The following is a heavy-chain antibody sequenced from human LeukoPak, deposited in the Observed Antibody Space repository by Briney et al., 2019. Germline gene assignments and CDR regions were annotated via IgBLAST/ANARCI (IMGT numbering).Heavy chain of an antibody. Sequence: GSLRLSCAASGFPFSSYSMNWVRPAPGKGLEWVSSISSSSSYIYYADSVKGRFTISRDNAKNSLYLQMNSLGAEDTAVYYCARAAVAGPAKDYWGQGTLVTVSS. J-gene: IGHJ4*02. V-gene: IGHV3-21*01. CDR3: ARAAVAGPAKDY. CDR2: ISSSSSYI. CDR1: GFPFSSYS. D-gene: IGHD6-19*01.